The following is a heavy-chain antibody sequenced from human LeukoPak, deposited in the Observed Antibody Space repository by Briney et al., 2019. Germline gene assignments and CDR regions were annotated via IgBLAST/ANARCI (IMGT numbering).Heavy chain of an antibody. CDR2: ISGIGGST. CDR3: AILGAYCSGGSCYGEGPTWGDAFDI. CDR1: GFTFSSYA. V-gene: IGHV3-23*01. J-gene: IGHJ3*02. Sequence: GGSLRLSCAASGFTFSSYAMSWVRQAPGKGLEWVSAISGIGGSTYYADSVKGRFTISRDNSKNTLYLQMNSLRAEDTAVYYCAILGAYCSGGSCYGEGPTWGDAFDIWGQGTMVTVSS. D-gene: IGHD2-15*01.